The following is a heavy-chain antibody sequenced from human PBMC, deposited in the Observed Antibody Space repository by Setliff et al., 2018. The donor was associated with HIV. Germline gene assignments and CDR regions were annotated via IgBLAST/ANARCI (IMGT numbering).Heavy chain of an antibody. CDR3: ARDQLRIPERWDFDF. J-gene: IGHJ4*02. Sequence: GSLRLSCAASGFVLSDHSFHWVRQAPGQGLEWLSYITGTGTTVSYADSVRGRFIISGDSVRNEVYLQIKRLRVEDTAVYYCARDQLRIPERWDFDFWGQGTLVTVSS. V-gene: IGHV3-48*01. CDR1: GFVLSDHS. CDR2: ITGTGTTV. D-gene: IGHD1-26*01.